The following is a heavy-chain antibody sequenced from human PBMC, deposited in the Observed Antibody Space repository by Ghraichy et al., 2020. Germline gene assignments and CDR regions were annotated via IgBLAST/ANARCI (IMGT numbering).Heavy chain of an antibody. CDR2: IKSKTDGGTT. CDR3: TAYIMITFGGVIPEVC. D-gene: IGHD3-16*02. V-gene: IGHV3-15*01. Sequence: GGSLRLSCAASGFTFSNAWMSWVRQAPGKGLEWVGRIKSKTDGGTTDYAAPVKGRFTISRDDSKNTLYLQMNSLKTEDTAVYYCTAYIMITFGGVIPEVCWGQGTLVTVSS. J-gene: IGHJ4*02. CDR1: GFTFSNAW.